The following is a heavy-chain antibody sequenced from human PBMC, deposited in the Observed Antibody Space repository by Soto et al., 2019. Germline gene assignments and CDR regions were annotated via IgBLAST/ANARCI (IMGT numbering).Heavy chain of an antibody. Sequence: GASVKVSCKASGYTFTSYDINLLRQATVQGLEWMGWMNPNSGNTGYAQKFQGRVTMTRNTSISTAYMELSSLRSEDTAVYYCARGGIAARPEYGMDVWGQGTTVTVSS. V-gene: IGHV1-8*01. CDR1: GYTFTSYD. J-gene: IGHJ6*02. CDR3: ARGGIAARPEYGMDV. D-gene: IGHD6-6*01. CDR2: MNPNSGNT.